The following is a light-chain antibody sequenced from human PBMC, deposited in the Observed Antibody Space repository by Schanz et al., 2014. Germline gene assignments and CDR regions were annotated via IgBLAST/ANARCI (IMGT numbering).Light chain of an antibody. V-gene: IGKV3D-20*01. Sequence: EIVLTQSPATLSLSPGERATLSCRASQSVSSSYLAWYQQKPGLAPRVLIYDASIRATGIPDRFSGSGSGTDFTLTIGRLEPEDFAVYYCHQFGSSPITFGQGTRLEIK. J-gene: IGKJ5*01. CDR2: DAS. CDR3: HQFGSSPIT. CDR1: QSVSSSY.